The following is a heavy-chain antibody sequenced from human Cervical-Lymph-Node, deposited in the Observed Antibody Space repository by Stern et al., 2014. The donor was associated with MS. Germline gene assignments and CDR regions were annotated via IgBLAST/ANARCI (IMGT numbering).Heavy chain of an antibody. J-gene: IGHJ5*02. CDR2: IYWDDDK. Sequence: QVTLRESGPTLVKPTQTLTLTCTFSGFSLSTDGVGVAWIRQPPGKALEWLALIYWDDDKRYSPSLRSRLSITKDTSKNQVVLTVTYMDPVDTATYYCALTVRGRFVPWGQGTLVTVSS. V-gene: IGHV2-5*02. CDR1: GFSLSTDGVG. D-gene: IGHD3-16*01. CDR3: ALTVRGRFVP.